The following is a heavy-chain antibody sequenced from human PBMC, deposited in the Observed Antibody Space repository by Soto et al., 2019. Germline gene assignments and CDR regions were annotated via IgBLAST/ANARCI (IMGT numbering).Heavy chain of an antibody. CDR2: ISAHNGNT. J-gene: IGHJ5*02. CDR3: ARDGIRFLEWTAWFDP. D-gene: IGHD3-3*01. V-gene: IGHV1-18*01. CDR1: GYTFNIYG. Sequence: ASVKVSCKASGYTFNIYGINWVRRAPGQGLEWMGWISAHNGNTKYAQKVQGRVTLTTDASTSTAYMELRDLRSDDTAIYYCARDGIRFLEWTAWFDPWGQGTLVTVSS.